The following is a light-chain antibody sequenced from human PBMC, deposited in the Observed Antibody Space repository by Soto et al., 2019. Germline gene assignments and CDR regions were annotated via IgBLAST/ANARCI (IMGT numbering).Light chain of an antibody. CDR1: QSISSY. V-gene: IGKV3-11*01. J-gene: IGKJ1*01. CDR2: DAS. CDR3: QHLADWPPQWT. Sequence: EVVLTQSPDTLSLPPGERATLSCRASQSISSYLAWYQQKPGQAPRLLIYDASSRATGIPARFRGSGSGTDFTLTIGSLESEDFAVYHCQHLADWPPQWTFGQGTKVEIK.